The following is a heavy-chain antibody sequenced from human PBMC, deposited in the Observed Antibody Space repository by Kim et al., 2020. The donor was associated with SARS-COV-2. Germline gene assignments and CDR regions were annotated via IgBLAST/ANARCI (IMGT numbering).Heavy chain of an antibody. D-gene: IGHD3-10*01. Sequence: GGSLILSCAASGFTFSNYWMHWVRQAPGKGLVWVSRINSDGSVTTYPDSVEGRFTISRDNAKSTLYLQMNTLRDEDTAVYYCARDDGSGNYYSMDVWAQG. V-gene: IGHV3-74*01. CDR2: INSDGSVT. CDR3: ARDDGSGNYYSMDV. J-gene: IGHJ6*02. CDR1: GFTFSNYW.